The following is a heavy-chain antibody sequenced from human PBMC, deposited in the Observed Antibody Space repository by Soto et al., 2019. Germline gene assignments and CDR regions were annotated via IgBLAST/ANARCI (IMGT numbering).Heavy chain of an antibody. D-gene: IGHD4-17*01. CDR2: INAGNGNT. Sequence: QVQLVQSGAEVKKPGASVKVSCKASGYTFTSYAMHWVRQAPGQRLEWMGWINAGNGNTKYSQKLQGRVTITRDTSASTAYMELSSLRSEDTAVYYCARGTPGPTTVVTLYYYYGMDVWGQGTTVTVSS. V-gene: IGHV1-3*01. CDR1: GYTFTSYA. CDR3: ARGTPGPTTVVTLYYYYGMDV. J-gene: IGHJ6*02.